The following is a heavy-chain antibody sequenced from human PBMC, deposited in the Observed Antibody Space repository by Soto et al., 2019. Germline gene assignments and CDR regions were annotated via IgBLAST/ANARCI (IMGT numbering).Heavy chain of an antibody. J-gene: IGHJ6*02. CDR3: ARENKDVNKSTSISSGFHGMDV. CDR2: ISTSSSFI. Sequence: GGSLRLSCEGSGFTFRSHSMNWVLQAPWRGLEWVASISTSSSFIYYGDSVRGRFIISRDNAKNSLDLQMDSLRVEDTAVYYCARENKDVNKSTSISSGFHGMDVWGQGITVTVSS. CDR1: GFTFRSHS. D-gene: IGHD2-2*01. V-gene: IGHV3-21*01.